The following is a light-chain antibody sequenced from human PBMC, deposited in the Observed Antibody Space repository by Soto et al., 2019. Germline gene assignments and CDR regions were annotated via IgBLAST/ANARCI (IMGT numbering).Light chain of an antibody. CDR1: QSVSSSY. J-gene: IGKJ2*01. V-gene: IGKV3-20*01. CDR3: QQYGGSPLYT. Sequence: EIVLTQSPGTLSLSPGERATLSCRASQSVSSSYVAWYQQKPGQAPRPLIYGASRRATGIPDRFSGSGAGTDFTLTISRLEPEDFAVYYCQQYGGSPLYTFGQGTKLEIK. CDR2: GAS.